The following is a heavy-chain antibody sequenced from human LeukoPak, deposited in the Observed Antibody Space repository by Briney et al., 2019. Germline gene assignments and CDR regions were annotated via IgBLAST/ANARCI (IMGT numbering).Heavy chain of an antibody. J-gene: IGHJ3*02. V-gene: IGHV4-61*01. CDR3: ARLLDYDNSGDPDTFDI. D-gene: IGHD3-22*01. CDR2: KYYSGST. Sequence: SETLSLTCDVSGVSINTCCYYWTWIRQPPGKGLEWIGYKYYSGSTRYNSSLRSRLTISLDSSKNQFSLRLTSVTAADTAVYYCARLLDYDNSGDPDTFDIWGQGTLVTVSS. CDR1: GVSINTCCYY.